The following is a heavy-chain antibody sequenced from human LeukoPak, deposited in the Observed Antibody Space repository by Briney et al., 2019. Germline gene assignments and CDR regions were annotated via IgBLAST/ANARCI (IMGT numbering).Heavy chain of an antibody. V-gene: IGHV3-30*04. CDR2: ISYDGSNK. D-gene: IGHD2-15*01. J-gene: IGHJ4*02. CDR1: GFTFSSYA. CDR3: ARDGGPCCSGGSGYGAY. Sequence: SGGSLRLSCAVSGFTFSSYAMHWVRQAPGRGLEWVGVISYDGSNKYYADSVKGRFTISRDNSKNTLYLQMNSLRAEDTAVYSCARDGGPCCSGGSGYGAYWGQRTLGTVSS.